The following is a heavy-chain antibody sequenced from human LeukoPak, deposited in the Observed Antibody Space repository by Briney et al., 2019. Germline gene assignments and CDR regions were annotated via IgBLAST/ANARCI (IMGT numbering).Heavy chain of an antibody. J-gene: IGHJ4*02. CDR2: IRYDGSNK. D-gene: IGHD3-3*01. CDR1: GFTFSSYG. CDR3: ANDITIFGVVIVY. V-gene: IGHV3-30*02. Sequence: PGGSLRLSCAASGFTFSSYGMHWVRQAPGKGLEWVAFIRYDGSNKYYADSVKGRFTISRDNSKNTLYLQMNSLRAEDTAVYYCANDITIFGVVIVYWGQGTLVTVSS.